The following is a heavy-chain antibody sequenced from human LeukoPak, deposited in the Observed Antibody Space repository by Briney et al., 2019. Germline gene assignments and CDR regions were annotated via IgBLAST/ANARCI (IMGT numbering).Heavy chain of an antibody. CDR1: GYTFTGYY. V-gene: IGHV1-2*02. D-gene: IGHD3-16*01. Sequence: ASVKVSCKASGYTFTGYYMHWVQQAPGQGLEWMGWINPNSGGTNYAQKFQGRVTMTRDTSISTAYMELSRLRSDDAAVYYCATQRGSYRWGTDFDYWGQGTLVTVSS. CDR2: INPNSGGT. J-gene: IGHJ4*02. CDR3: ATQRGSYRWGTDFDY.